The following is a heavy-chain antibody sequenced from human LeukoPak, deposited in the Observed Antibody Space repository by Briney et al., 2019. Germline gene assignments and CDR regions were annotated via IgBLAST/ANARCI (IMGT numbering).Heavy chain of an antibody. V-gene: IGHV1-8*01. J-gene: IGHJ6*03. CDR3: ARGSYGSSWDYYYYYYMDV. CDR1: GYTFTSYD. Sequence: GASVKVSCKASGYTFTSYDINWVRQATGQGLEWMGWMNPNSGNTGYAQKFQGRVTITRNTSISTAYMELSSLRSEDTAVYYCARGSYGSSWDYYYYYYMDVWGKGTTVTVSS. D-gene: IGHD6-13*01. CDR2: MNPNSGNT.